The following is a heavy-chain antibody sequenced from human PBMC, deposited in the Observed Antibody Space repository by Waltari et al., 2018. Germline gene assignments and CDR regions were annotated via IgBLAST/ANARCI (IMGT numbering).Heavy chain of an antibody. CDR1: GYSFTSYW. V-gene: IGHV5-51*01. Sequence: EVQLVQSGAEVKKPGESLKISCKGSGYSFTSYWIGWVRRMPGKGLEWMGISYPGYSDTRYSPSFQGQVTISADKSTSTAYLQWSSLKASDTAMYYCARQDFYQSSGYRSFDYWGQGTLVTVSP. CDR2: SYPGYSDT. D-gene: IGHD3-22*01. CDR3: ARQDFYQSSGYRSFDY. J-gene: IGHJ4*02.